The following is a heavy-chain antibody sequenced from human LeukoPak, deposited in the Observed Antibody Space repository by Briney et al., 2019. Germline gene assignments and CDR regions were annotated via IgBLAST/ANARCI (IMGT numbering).Heavy chain of an antibody. J-gene: IGHJ4*02. CDR2: ISGSGGST. V-gene: IGHV3-23*01. Sequence: GGSLRLSCAASGFTFSSYAMSWVRQAPGKGLEWVSAISGSGGSTYYADSVKGRFTISRDNSKNTVYLQMSSLRVEDTAVYFCAKEDQQLTKYFDYWGQGTLVTVSS. CDR3: AKEDQQLTKYFDY. D-gene: IGHD6-13*01. CDR1: GFTFSSYA.